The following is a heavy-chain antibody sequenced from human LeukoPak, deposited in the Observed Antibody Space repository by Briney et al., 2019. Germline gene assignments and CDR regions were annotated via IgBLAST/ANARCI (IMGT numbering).Heavy chain of an antibody. Sequence: GGSLRLSCAASGFTFSSYAMHWVRQAPGKGLEWVAVISYDGSNKYYADPVKGRFTISRDNSKNTLYLQMNSLRAEDTAVYYCARVSGSYYGYWGQGTLVTVSS. CDR1: GFTFSSYA. D-gene: IGHD1-26*01. J-gene: IGHJ4*02. CDR3: ARVSGSYYGY. V-gene: IGHV3-30*04. CDR2: ISYDGSNK.